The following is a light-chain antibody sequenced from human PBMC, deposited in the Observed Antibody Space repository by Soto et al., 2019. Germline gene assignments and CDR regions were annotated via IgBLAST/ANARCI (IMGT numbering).Light chain of an antibody. CDR2: AAS. J-gene: IGKJ1*01. Sequence: DIQMTQSPSSLSASVGDRVSVTCRASQSISTFLNWYQQRPGEAPKLLIYAASSLQSGVPSCFSGSGSGADFTLTIGSLQPEDFATYYCQQSYTTPRTFGQGTKVEVK. CDR3: QQSYTTPRT. CDR1: QSISTF. V-gene: IGKV1-39*01.